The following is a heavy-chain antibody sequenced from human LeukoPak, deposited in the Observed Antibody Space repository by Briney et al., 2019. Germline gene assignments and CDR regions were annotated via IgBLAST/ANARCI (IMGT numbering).Heavy chain of an antibody. CDR2: ISWNSGSE. J-gene: IGHJ4*02. Sequence: GGSLRLSCAASGFSFDDYAMHWLRQAPGKGLQWVSGISWNSGSEGYVDSVKGRFTISRDNAKNSLYLQMNSLRAEDTAVYYCGLSTLGELLFDYWGQGTLVTVSS. CDR1: GFSFDDYA. D-gene: IGHD3-10*01. V-gene: IGHV3-9*01. CDR3: GLSTLGELLFDY.